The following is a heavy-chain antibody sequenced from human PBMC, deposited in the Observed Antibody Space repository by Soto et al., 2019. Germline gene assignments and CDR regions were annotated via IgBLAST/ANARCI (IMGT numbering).Heavy chain of an antibody. CDR3: TVYGGNGAFDS. CDR2: IKSKTDGGAT. D-gene: IGHD4-17*01. J-gene: IGHJ4*02. Sequence: EVQLVESGGGLVEPGGSLRLSCAASGFTFSIAWMSWVRQAPGKGLEWVGRIKSKTDGGATDYAAPVKGRFTISRDDSKNTLWLQMKSLKTEDTAVYYCTVYGGNGAFDSWGQGTLVTVSS. CDR1: GFTFSIAW. V-gene: IGHV3-15*01.